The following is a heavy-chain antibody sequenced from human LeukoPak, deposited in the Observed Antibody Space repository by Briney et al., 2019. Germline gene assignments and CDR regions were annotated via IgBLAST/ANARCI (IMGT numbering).Heavy chain of an antibody. CDR3: ARGPPTSYPDY. J-gene: IGHJ4*02. Sequence: SETLSLTCTVSGGSISSYYWSWIRQPPGKGLEWIGYIYYSGSTNYNPSLKSRVTISVDTSKNQFSLKLSSVTAADTAVYYCARGPPTSYPDYWGQGTLVTVSS. D-gene: IGHD2-2*01. V-gene: IGHV4-59*01. CDR2: IYYSGST. CDR1: GGSISSYY.